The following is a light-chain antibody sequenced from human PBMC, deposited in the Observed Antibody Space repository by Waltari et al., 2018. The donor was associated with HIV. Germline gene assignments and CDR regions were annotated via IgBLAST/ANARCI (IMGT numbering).Light chain of an antibody. J-gene: IGLJ2*01. V-gene: IGLV6-57*03. CDR2: EDK. Sequence: NFMLTQPHSVSESPGKTVTISCTRSTGSIASNFVQWYQQRPGRAPTLVIYEDKQRPSGVPDRFSGSIDSSSNSASLTISGLKTEDEADYYCQSYDSSNHVVFGGGTKLTVL. CDR3: QSYDSSNHVV. CDR1: TGSIASNF.